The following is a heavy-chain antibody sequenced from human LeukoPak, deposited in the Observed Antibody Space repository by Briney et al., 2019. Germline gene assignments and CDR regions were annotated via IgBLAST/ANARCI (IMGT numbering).Heavy chain of an antibody. V-gene: IGHV3-7*01. J-gene: IGHJ4*02. CDR2: IKQDGSEK. CDR3: ARGLAVAGLLFDY. D-gene: IGHD6-19*01. Sequence: PGGSLRLSCAASGFTFSSYWMSWVRQAPGKGLEWVANIKQDGSEKYYVDSVKGRFTISRDNAKNSLYLQMNSLRAEDTAVYYCARGLAVAGLLFDYWGQGTLVTVSS. CDR1: GFTFSSYW.